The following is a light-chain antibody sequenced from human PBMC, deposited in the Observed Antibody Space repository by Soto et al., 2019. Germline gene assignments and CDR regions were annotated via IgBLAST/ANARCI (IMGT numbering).Light chain of an antibody. Sequence: EIVLTQSPATLSLSPGERATLSCRASQSVSSYLAWYQQKPGQAPRLLIYDASNRATGIPARFSGSGSGTDFTLTISSLEPEDFAVYCCQQRSNWPYTFGQGTKLVIK. J-gene: IGKJ2*01. V-gene: IGKV3-11*01. CDR2: DAS. CDR1: QSVSSY. CDR3: QQRSNWPYT.